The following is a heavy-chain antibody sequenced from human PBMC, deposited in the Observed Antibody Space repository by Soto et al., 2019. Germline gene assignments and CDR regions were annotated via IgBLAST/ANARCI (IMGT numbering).Heavy chain of an antibody. D-gene: IGHD3-3*01. CDR1: GGSFSGYY. Sequence: QVQLQQWGAGLLKPSETLSLTCAVYGGSFSGYYWSWIRQPPGKGLEWIGEINHSGSTNYNPSLNSRVTIAVDTSKNQFSLKLSSVTAADTAVYYCARGITIFGVVRNWFDPWGQGTLVTVSS. CDR3: ARGITIFGVVRNWFDP. V-gene: IGHV4-34*01. CDR2: INHSGST. J-gene: IGHJ5*02.